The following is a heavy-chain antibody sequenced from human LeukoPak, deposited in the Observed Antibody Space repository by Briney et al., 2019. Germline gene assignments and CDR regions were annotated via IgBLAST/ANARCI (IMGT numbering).Heavy chain of an antibody. CDR3: AKWGDYDILTGYYDSDY. V-gene: IGHV3-23*01. CDR1: GFTFSNYA. CDR2: IVGSGATT. D-gene: IGHD3-9*01. J-gene: IGHJ4*02. Sequence: GGSLRLSSVASGFTFSNYAMSWVRQAPGKGLEWVSAIVGSGATTYYADSVKGRFTISRDNSKNTLFLQMNSLRAEDTAVYYCAKWGDYDILTGYYDSDYWGQGALVTVSS.